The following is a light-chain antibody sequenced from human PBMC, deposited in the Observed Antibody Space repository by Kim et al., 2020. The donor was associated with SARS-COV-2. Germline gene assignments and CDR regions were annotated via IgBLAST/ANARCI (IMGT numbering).Light chain of an antibody. CDR3: HSYYSSLCGSGV. J-gene: IGLJ1*01. V-gene: IGLV1-40*01. CDR1: SSNIVACYD. Sequence: VTISCTGSSSNIVACYDVHWYQQLPGTAPKLLFYGNSNRSSGVPYRFSGSNSGTSSSLALSWLQAEDAADYYCHSYYSSLCGSGVFATGPKVTVL. CDR2: GNS.